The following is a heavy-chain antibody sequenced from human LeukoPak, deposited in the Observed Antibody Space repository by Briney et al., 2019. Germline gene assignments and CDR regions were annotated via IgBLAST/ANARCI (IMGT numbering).Heavy chain of an antibody. J-gene: IGHJ4*02. D-gene: IGHD2-8*02. CDR1: GYMFSDYA. CDR2: INAGNSNT. CDR3: ARGRWTSHTVGYYFDH. Sequence: ASVKVSCKASGYMFSDYAVLWVRQAPGQRLEWMGWINAGNSNTKYSQQFQGRLTITRDTSAITAYMDLSSLRSEDMAVYYCARGRWTSHTVGYYFDHWGQGTLVTVSS. V-gene: IGHV1-3*03.